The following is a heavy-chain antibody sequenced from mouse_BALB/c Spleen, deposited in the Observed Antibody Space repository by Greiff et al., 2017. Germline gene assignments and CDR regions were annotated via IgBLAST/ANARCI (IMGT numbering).Heavy chain of an antibody. D-gene: IGHD1-1*01. Sequence: EVKLMESGGGLVKPGGSLKLSCAASGFAFSSYDMSWVRQTPEKRLEWVAYISSGGGSTYYPDTVKGRFTISRDNAKNTLYLQMSSLKSEDTAMYYCARHYYGSSYYFDYWGQGTTLTVSS. CDR3: ARHYYGSSYYFDY. J-gene: IGHJ2*01. CDR2: ISSGGGST. CDR1: GFAFSSYD. V-gene: IGHV5-12-1*01.